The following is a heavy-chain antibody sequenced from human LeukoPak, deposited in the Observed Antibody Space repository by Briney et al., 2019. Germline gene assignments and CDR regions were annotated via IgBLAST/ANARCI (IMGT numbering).Heavy chain of an antibody. D-gene: IGHD3-9*01. CDR3: AKDHDILTGAFDY. CDR2: ISYDGSNK. J-gene: IGHJ4*02. CDR1: GFTFSSYA. Sequence: GRSLRLSCAASGFTFSSYAMHWVRQAPGKGLEWVAVISYDGSNKYYADSVKGRFTISRDNSKNTLYLQMNSLRTEDTAVYYCAKDHDILTGAFDYWGQGTLVTVSS. V-gene: IGHV3-30-3*01.